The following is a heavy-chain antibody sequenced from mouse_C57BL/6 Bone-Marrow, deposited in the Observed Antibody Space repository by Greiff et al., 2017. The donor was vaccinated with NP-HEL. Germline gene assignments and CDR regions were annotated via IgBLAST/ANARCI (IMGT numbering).Heavy chain of an antibody. CDR2: ISYSGST. Sequence: EVQLVESGPGMVKPSQSLSLTCTVTGYSITSGYDWHWIRHFPGNKLEWMGYISYSGSTNYNPSLKSRISITHDTSKNHFFLKLNSVTTEDTATYYCARGYYGSSYGTAWFAYWGQGTLVTVSA. CDR1: GYSITSGYD. D-gene: IGHD1-1*01. J-gene: IGHJ3*01. CDR3: ARGYYGSSYGTAWFAY. V-gene: IGHV3-1*01.